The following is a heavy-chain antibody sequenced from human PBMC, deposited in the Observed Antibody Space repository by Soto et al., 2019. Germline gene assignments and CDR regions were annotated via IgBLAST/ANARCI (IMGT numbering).Heavy chain of an antibody. V-gene: IGHV3-74*01. Sequence: PGGSLRLSCAASGFTFSSYWMHWVRQAPGKGLVWVSRINSDGSSTSYADSVKGRFTISRDNAKNTLYLQMNSLRAEDTAVYYCAREWGYYDILTGESGMDVWGQGTTVTVSS. D-gene: IGHD3-9*01. CDR2: INSDGSST. CDR3: AREWGYYDILTGESGMDV. CDR1: GFTFSSYW. J-gene: IGHJ6*02.